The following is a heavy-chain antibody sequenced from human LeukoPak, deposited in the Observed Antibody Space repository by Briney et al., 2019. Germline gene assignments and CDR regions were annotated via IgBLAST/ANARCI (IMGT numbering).Heavy chain of an antibody. CDR2: IRSKANNYAT. CDR1: GFTFSDSP. J-gene: IGHJ3*02. Sequence: GGSLRLSCAASGFTFSDSPIHWVRQASGKGLEWMGRIRSKANNYATAYGASVKGRFTISRDDSKNTAYLQMNSLETEDTAVYYCARPQRIVGNAFGMWGQGTMVSVSS. V-gene: IGHV3-73*01. D-gene: IGHD1-26*01. CDR3: ARPQRIVGNAFGM.